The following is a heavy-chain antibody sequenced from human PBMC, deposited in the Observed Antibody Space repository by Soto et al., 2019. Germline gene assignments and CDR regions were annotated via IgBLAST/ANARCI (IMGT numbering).Heavy chain of an antibody. Sequence: PSETLSLTCTVTGGSINSYWWSWIRQPAGKGLEWIGRVYSSGTTDYNASLNSRATLSVETSKNQFSLKLSSVTAADTAVYYCARDIGSYAYGEGYWGQGIQVTVSS. CDR1: GGSINSYW. J-gene: IGHJ4*02. CDR3: ARDIGSYAYGEGY. V-gene: IGHV4-4*07. CDR2: VYSSGTT. D-gene: IGHD3-10*01.